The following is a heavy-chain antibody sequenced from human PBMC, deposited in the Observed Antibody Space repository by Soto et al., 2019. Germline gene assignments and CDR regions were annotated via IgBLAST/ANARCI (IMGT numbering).Heavy chain of an antibody. V-gene: IGHV3-30*04. Sequence: QVQLVESGGGVVQPERSQRLSCTASKFTFASYVMHWVRQAPGEGLEWVALISFDGTNKYYADSVKGRFTISRDNSQNTMYLQMNSLRPEDTAVYYCAREMIPMIMGGMSAMDVWGQGNTVTVS. J-gene: IGHJ6*02. CDR1: KFTFASYV. D-gene: IGHD3-22*01. CDR3: AREMIPMIMGGMSAMDV. CDR2: ISFDGTNK.